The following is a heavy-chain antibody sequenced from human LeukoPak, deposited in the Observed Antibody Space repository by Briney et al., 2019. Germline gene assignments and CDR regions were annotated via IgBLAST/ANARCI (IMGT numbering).Heavy chain of an antibody. V-gene: IGHV3-21*01. J-gene: IGHJ6*02. CDR1: GFTFSSYS. CDR3: ASLAGAYYYYYGMDV. D-gene: IGHD6-19*01. CDR2: ISSSSSYI. Sequence: GGSLRLPCAASGFTFSSYSMNWVRQAPGKGLEWVSSISSSSSYIYYADSVKGRFTISRDNAKNSLYLQMNSLRAEDTAVYYCASLAGAYYYYYGMDVWGQGTTVTVSS.